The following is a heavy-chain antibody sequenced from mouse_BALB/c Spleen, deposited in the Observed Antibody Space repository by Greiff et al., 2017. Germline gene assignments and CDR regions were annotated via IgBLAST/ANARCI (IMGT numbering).Heavy chain of an antibody. V-gene: IGHV5-6-3*01. CDR2: INSNGGST. CDR1: GFTFSSYG. D-gene: IGHD2-14*01. J-gene: IGHJ4*01. CDR3: ARENYRYDDAMDY. Sequence: EVKLQESGGGLVQPGGSLKLSCAASGFTFSSYGMSWVRQTPDKRLELVATINSNGGSTYYPDSVKGRFTISRDNAKNTLYLQMSSLKSEDTAMYYCARENYRYDDAMDYWGQGTSVTVSS.